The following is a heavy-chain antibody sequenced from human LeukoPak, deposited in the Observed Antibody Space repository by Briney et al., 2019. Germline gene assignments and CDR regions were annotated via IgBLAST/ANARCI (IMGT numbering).Heavy chain of an antibody. V-gene: IGHV3-74*01. D-gene: IGHD5-18*01. CDR2: INSDGSIT. CDR1: GFTFTTYW. CDR3: AGDAVDTANAV. J-gene: IGHJ6*02. Sequence: GGSLRLSCAASGFTFTTYWMHWVRQAPGKGLVWVSHINSDGSITSYADSVKGRFTTSRDNAKNTLYLQMNSLRAEDTAVYYCAGDAVDTANAVWGQGTTVTVSS.